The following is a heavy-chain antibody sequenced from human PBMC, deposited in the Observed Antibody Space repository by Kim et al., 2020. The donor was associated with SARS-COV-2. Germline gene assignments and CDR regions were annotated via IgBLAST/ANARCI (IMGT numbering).Heavy chain of an antibody. D-gene: IGHD3-16*01. Sequence: GGSLRLSCTGSGFTFRDQWMHWVRQVRGKGLEWISRIEKDATSTAYADSVKGRFTISRDNARSTLFLQMDSLRPEDTAIYFCATSWGGGGGDYWGQG. CDR1: GFTFRDQW. CDR3: ATSWGGGGGDY. CDR2: IEKDATST. J-gene: IGHJ4*02. V-gene: IGHV3-74*01.